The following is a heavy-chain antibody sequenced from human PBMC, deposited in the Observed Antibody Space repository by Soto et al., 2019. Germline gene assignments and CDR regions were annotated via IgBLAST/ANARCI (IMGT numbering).Heavy chain of an antibody. J-gene: IGHJ4*02. CDR2: NNAGNGDT. CDR3: ARGQGSDSWFIDH. Sequence: QVQLVQSATEVKKPGASVKVSCKGSGYTFSSYALHWVRQAPGQRLEWMGWNNAGNGDTRYSQKFQDRVTITRDTSATTVYMEVSSLRSEDTAVYYCARGQGSDSWFIDHWGQGTLVTVSS. CDR1: GYTFSSYA. D-gene: IGHD6-13*01. V-gene: IGHV1-3*01.